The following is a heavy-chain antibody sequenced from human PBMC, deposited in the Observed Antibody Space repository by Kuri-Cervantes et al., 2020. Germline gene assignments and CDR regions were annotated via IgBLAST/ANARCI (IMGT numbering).Heavy chain of an antibody. CDR1: GYSFTSYW. V-gene: IGHV1-2*04. J-gene: IGHJ2*01. CDR3: ARATYCDL. Sequence: ASVKVSCKGSGYSFTSYWIGWVRQMPGKGLEWMGWINPNSGGTNYAQKFQGWVTMTRDTSISTAYMELSRLRSDDTAVYYCARATYCDLWGRGTLVTVSS. CDR2: INPNSGGT.